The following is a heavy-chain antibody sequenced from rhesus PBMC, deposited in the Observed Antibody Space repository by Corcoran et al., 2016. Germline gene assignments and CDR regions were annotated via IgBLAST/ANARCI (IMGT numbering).Heavy chain of an antibody. V-gene: IGHV3S5*01. J-gene: IGHJ4*01. Sequence: EVQLVETGGGLVQPGGSLKLSCAASGFTFSSYGMNWVRQAPGKGLEWVSAIKSGGDSTYYADSVKGRFTISRDNSKNTLSLQMNSLRAEDTAVYYCARDSGSWGQGVLVTVSS. CDR2: IKSGGDST. CDR3: ARDSGS. CDR1: GFTFSSYG. D-gene: IGHD6-25*01.